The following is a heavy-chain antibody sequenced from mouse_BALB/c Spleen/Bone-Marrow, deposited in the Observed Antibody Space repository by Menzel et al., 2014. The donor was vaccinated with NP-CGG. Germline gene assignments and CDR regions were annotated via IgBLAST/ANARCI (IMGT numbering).Heavy chain of an antibody. Sequence: VQGVESGAELVKPGASVKLSCKASGHTFTSYYMYWVKQRPGQGLEWIGGINPSNGGTNFNEKFKSKATLTVDKSSSTAYMQLSSLTSEDSAVYYCTRYGYDPLYAMDYWGQGTSVTVSS. J-gene: IGHJ4*01. CDR1: GHTFTSYY. D-gene: IGHD2-3*01. CDR3: TRYGYDPLYAMDY. CDR2: INPSNGGT. V-gene: IGHV1S81*02.